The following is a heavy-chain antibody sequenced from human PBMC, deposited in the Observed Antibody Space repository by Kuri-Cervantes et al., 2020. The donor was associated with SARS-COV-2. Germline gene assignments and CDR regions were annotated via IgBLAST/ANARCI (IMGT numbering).Heavy chain of an antibody. D-gene: IGHD4-23*01. CDR2: IYYSGST. J-gene: IGHJ6*04. Sequence: SETLSLTCTVSCGSISSGDYYWSWIRQPPGKGLEWIGYIYYSGSTNYNPSLKSRVTMSVDTSKNQFSLKLSSVTAADTAVYYCARPGGFLDVWGKGTTVTVSS. CDR1: CGSISSGDYY. CDR3: ARPGGFLDV. V-gene: IGHV4-61*08.